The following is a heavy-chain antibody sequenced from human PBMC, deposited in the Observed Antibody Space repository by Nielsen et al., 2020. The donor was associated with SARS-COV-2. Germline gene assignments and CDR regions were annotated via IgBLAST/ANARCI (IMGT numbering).Heavy chain of an antibody. CDR3: ARESGSGWTLSSSVYFDY. D-gene: IGHD6-19*01. J-gene: IGHJ4*02. V-gene: IGHV3-7*03. Sequence: GGSLRLSCAAPGFTFSNAWMSWVRQAPGKGLEWVANIKQDGSEKYYVDSVKGRFTISRDNAKNSLYLQMNSLRAEDTAVYYCARESGSGWTLSSSVYFDYWGQGTLVTVSS. CDR1: GFTFSNAW. CDR2: IKQDGSEK.